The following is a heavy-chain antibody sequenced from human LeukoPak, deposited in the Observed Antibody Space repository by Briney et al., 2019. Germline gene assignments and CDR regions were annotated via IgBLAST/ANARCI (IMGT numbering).Heavy chain of an antibody. J-gene: IGHJ6*03. V-gene: IGHV7-4-1*02. CDR2: INTNTGNP. D-gene: IGHD2-2*01. CDR1: GYTFTGYY. Sequence: CXASGYTFTGYYMHWVRQAPGQGLEWMGWINTNTGNPTYARGFTGRFVFSLDTSVSTAYLQISRLKAEDTAVYYCAXXXXXXSTSXQXXKGXYYYYMDVWGKGTTVTVSS. CDR3: AXXXXXXSTSXQXXKGXYYYYMDV.